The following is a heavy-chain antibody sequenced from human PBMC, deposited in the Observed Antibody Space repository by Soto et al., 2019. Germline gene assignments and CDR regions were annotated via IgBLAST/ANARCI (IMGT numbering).Heavy chain of an antibody. Sequence: GGSLRLSCSASGFNVNSYGVHWVRQAPGKGLEWVAVIWYDGRNIFYADSVKGRFTVSRDNSKNTVYFQMNNLRVEDTALYYCARDSGHLPTYVSDALDFWGHGTMVTVSS. V-gene: IGHV3-33*01. CDR3: ARDSGHLPTYVSDALDF. CDR2: IWYDGRNI. D-gene: IGHD3-10*02. CDR1: GFNVNSYG. J-gene: IGHJ3*01.